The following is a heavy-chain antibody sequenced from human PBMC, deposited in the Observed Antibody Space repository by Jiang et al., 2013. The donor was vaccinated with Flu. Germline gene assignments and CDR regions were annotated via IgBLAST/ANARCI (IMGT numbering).Heavy chain of an antibody. J-gene: IGHJ6*02. CDR1: GFTFSDYS. V-gene: IGHV3-48*02. CDR2: IASTSSTI. Sequence: VQLVESGGGSAPPGGSRRLSCEGSGFTFSDYSMNWVRQSPGKGLEWLAYIASTSSTIYYADSVRGRFTISRDNGKNSLSLQMNSLRDDDTAVYYCARGAHGSGWYYGYYQYYGMDVWGQGTAVIVSS. CDR3: ARGAHGSGWYYGYYQYYGMDV. D-gene: IGHD6-19*01.